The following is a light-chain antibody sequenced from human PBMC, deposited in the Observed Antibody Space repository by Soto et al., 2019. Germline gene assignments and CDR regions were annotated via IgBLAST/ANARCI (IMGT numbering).Light chain of an antibody. CDR1: RYIRSD. Sequence: IQMTQSPYSLSAAVGDRVTISCRASRYIRSDLSWYQQRPGQPPKVLIYAASSLQSGVPSRFSGSGSGTDFTLSISSLQPEDFATYYCLQDYNYPWTFGQGTKVDIK. CDR2: AAS. J-gene: IGKJ1*01. CDR3: LQDYNYPWT. V-gene: IGKV1-6*01.